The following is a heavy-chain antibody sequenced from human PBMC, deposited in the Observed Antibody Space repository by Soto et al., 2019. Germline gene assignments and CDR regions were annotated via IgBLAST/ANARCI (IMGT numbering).Heavy chain of an antibody. CDR3: AMVDVYLTPSPQDV. CDR2: INAYNGNT. D-gene: IGHD2-8*01. V-gene: IGHV1-18*01. Sequence: QVQLVQSGAEVKNPGASVKVSCKASGYSFTRYGIAWARQAPGQGLEWMGWINAYNGNTNYAQNLQGRLTLTTDPSTTTAYMELRSLRSNDTALYYCAMVDVYLTPSPQDVWGQGATVTVSS. J-gene: IGHJ6*02. CDR1: GYSFTRYG.